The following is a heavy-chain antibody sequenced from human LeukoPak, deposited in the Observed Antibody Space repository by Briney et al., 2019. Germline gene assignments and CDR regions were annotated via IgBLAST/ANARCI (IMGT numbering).Heavy chain of an antibody. D-gene: IGHD6-13*01. Sequence: ASVKVSCKASGYTFTSYGISWVRQAPGQGLEWMGWISSYKGNTNYAQKLQGRVTMTTDTSTSTAYMELRSLRSDDTAVYYCARDLEQQLVGSDYYMDVWGKGTTVTVSS. CDR1: GYTFTSYG. CDR3: ARDLEQQLVGSDYYMDV. CDR2: ISSYKGNT. V-gene: IGHV1-18*01. J-gene: IGHJ6*03.